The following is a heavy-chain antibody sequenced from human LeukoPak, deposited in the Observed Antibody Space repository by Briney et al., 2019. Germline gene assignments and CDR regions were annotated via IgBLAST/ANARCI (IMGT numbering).Heavy chain of an antibody. V-gene: IGHV3-53*01. D-gene: IGHD5-24*01. CDR2: FYVGGAT. J-gene: IGHJ4*02. CDR3: ARGDGYNFFDY. CDR1: GFSVTNNY. Sequence: GGSLRLSCAVSGFSVTNNYMSWVRQAPGKGLEWVSVFYVGGATYYANSVKGRFTISRDNSENTLYLQMKSLRAEDTAVYYCARGDGYNFFDYWGQGTLVTVSS.